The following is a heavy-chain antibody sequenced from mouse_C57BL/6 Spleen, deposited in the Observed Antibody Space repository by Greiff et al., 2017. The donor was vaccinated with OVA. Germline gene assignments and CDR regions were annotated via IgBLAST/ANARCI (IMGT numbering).Heavy chain of an antibody. CDR1: GYTFTSYT. V-gene: IGHV1-4*01. CDR3: ARDYGSNPLYFDY. J-gene: IGHJ2*01. Sequence: VMLVESGAELARPGASVKMSCKASGYTFTSYTMHWVKQRPGQGLEWIGYINPSSGYTKYNQKFKDKATLTADKSSSTAYMQLSSLTSEDSAVYYCARDYGSNPLYFDYWGQGTTLTVSS. CDR2: INPSSGYT. D-gene: IGHD1-1*01.